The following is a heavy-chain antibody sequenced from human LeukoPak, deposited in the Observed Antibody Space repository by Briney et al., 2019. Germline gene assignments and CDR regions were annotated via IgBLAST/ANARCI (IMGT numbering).Heavy chain of an antibody. CDR1: GFTFSSYA. V-gene: IGHV3-49*03. Sequence: GGSLRLSCAASGFTFSSYAMSWFRQAPGKGLEWVGFIRSKAYGGTTEYAASVKGRFTISRDDSKSIAYLQMNSLKTEDTAVYYCTRVYGGNPLYFDYWGQGTLVTVSS. CDR3: TRVYGGNPLYFDY. J-gene: IGHJ4*02. D-gene: IGHD4-23*01. CDR2: IRSKAYGGTT.